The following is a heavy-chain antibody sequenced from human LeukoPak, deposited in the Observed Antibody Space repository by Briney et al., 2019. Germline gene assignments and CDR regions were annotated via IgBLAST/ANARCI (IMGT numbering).Heavy chain of an antibody. J-gene: IGHJ6*03. CDR2: IYYSGST. D-gene: IGHD1-26*01. CDR1: GGSFSGYY. V-gene: IGHV4-59*01. Sequence: SETLSLTCAVYGGSFSGYYWSWIRQPPGKGLEWIGYIYYSGSTNYNPSLKSRVTISVDTSKNQFSLKLSSVTAADTAAYYCARDYSGSYYYYYMDVWGKGTTVTVSS. CDR3: ARDYSGSYYYYYMDV.